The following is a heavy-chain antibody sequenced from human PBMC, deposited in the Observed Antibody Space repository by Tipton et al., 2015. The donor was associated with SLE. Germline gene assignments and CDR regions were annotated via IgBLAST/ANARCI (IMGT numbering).Heavy chain of an antibody. CDR3: ARCRKWRDSSSYYDYFDY. D-gene: IGHD6-13*01. CDR2: INHSGST. Sequence: TLSLTCAVYGGSFSGYYWSWIRQPPGKGLEWIGEINHSGSTNYSPSLKSRVTISVDTSKNQFSLKLSSVTAADTAVYYCARCRKWRDSSSYYDYFDYWGQGTLVTVSS. V-gene: IGHV4-34*01. J-gene: IGHJ4*02. CDR1: GGSFSGYY.